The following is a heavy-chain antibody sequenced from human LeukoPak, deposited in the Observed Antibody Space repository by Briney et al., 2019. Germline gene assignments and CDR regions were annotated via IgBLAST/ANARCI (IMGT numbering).Heavy chain of an antibody. V-gene: IGHV3-21*01. CDR3: VRRLTGNYHFDF. CDR1: GFTFTGYS. CDR2: ISSSSTYI. Sequence: GGSLRLSCAASGFTFTGYSMNWVRQAPGKGLEWVSSISSSSTYIYYADSVKGRFTISRDNAKNSVFLQMNSLRVEDTAVYYCVRRLTGNYHFDFWGQGTLVTVPS. D-gene: IGHD1-7*01. J-gene: IGHJ4*02.